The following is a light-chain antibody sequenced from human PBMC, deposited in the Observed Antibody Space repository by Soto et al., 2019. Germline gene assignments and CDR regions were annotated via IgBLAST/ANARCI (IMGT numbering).Light chain of an antibody. CDR3: QQYNSYPIT. CDR2: DAS. Sequence: IQMTQAPSSLSASLGDRVTITCRASQSISSWLAWYQQKPGKAPKLLIYDASSLESGVPSRFSGSGSGTEFTLTISSLQPDDFATYYCQQYNSYPITFGQGTRLEIK. V-gene: IGKV1-5*01. J-gene: IGKJ5*01. CDR1: QSISSW.